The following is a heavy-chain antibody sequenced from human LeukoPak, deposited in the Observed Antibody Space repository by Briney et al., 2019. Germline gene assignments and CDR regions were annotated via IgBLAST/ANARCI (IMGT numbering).Heavy chain of an antibody. J-gene: IGHJ4*02. CDR3: ASGDLWFGELLTGAFDC. CDR2: IYYSGST. D-gene: IGHD3-10*01. Sequence: SETLSLTCTVSGGSISSGDYYWSWIRQPPGKGLEWIGYIYYSGSTYYNPSLKSRVTISVDTSKNQFSLKLSSVTAADTAVYYCASGDLWFGELLTGAFDCWGQGTLVTVSS. CDR1: GGSISSGDYY. V-gene: IGHV4-30-4*08.